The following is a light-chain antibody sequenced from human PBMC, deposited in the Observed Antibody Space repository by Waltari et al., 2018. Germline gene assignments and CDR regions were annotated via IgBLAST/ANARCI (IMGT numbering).Light chain of an antibody. V-gene: IGKV1-33*01. Sequence: DIHMTQSPSSLSAPVGDIVTTTCQASQDIKQSLNWFHQKPGTAPEVLIFDASNSQTGAPSRFSGSGSGTDFTFTISSLQPEDMGTYYCQQYHSVPLTFGGGTTVEIK. CDR3: QQYHSVPLT. J-gene: IGKJ4*01. CDR1: QDIKQS. CDR2: DAS.